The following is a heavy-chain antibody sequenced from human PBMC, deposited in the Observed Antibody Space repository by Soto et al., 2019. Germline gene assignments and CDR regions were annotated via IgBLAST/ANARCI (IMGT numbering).Heavy chain of an antibody. CDR1: GFTLSNYW. CDR2: IKQDGSEK. Sequence: PGGSLRLSCAASGFTLSNYWMSWVRQAPGKGLEWVANIKQDGSEKYYVDSVKGRFTISRDNAKNSLYLQMNSLRAEDTAVYYCARDTSLYSGSYTFDYWGQGTLVTVSS. CDR3: ARDTSLYSGSYTFDY. J-gene: IGHJ4*02. V-gene: IGHV3-7*01. D-gene: IGHD1-26*01.